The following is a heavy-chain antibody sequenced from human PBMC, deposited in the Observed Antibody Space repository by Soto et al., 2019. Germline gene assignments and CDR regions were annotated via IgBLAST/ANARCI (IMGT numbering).Heavy chain of an antibody. CDR3: AKERATTTAFDY. V-gene: IGHV3-23*01. Sequence: PGGSLRLSCAASGFTFSTEGMSWVCQAPGKGPEWVSFITDNGGSTYYADSVKARFTSSGDNTKNTLFLQMNSLRAEDTAVYYCAKERATTTAFDYWGQGALVTVSS. D-gene: IGHD4-17*01. CDR2: ITDNGGST. J-gene: IGHJ4*02. CDR1: GFTFSTEG.